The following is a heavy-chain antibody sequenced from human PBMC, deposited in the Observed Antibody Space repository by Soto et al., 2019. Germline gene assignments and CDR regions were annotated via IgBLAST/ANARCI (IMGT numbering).Heavy chain of an antibody. V-gene: IGHV4-59*08. J-gene: IGHJ6*03. CDR1: GGSISSYY. CDR2: IYYSGST. CDR3: ARAWTTRGAYMDV. D-gene: IGHD2-2*01. Sequence: PSDTLSVTCTVSGGSISSYYWSWIRQPPGKGLEWIGYIYYSGSTNYNPSLKSRVTISVDTSKNQFSLKLSSVTAADTAVYYCARAWTTRGAYMDVWGKGTTVTVSS.